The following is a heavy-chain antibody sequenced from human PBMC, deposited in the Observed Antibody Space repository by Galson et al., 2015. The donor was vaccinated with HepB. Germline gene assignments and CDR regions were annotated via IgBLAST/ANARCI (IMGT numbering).Heavy chain of an antibody. V-gene: IGHV1-18*01. D-gene: IGHD3-9*01. J-gene: IGHJ4*02. CDR1: GYTFTSYG. CDR3: ARALTYYDILTGLDY. Sequence: QSGAEVKKPGASVKVSCKASGYTFTSYGISWVRQAPGQGLEWMGWISAYNGNTNYAQKLQGRVTMTTDTSTSTAYMELRSLRSDDTAVYYCARALTYYDILTGLDYWGQGTLVTVSS. CDR2: ISAYNGNT.